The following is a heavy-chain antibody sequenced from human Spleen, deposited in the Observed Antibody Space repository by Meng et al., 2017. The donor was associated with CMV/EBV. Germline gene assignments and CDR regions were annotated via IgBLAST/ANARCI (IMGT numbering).Heavy chain of an antibody. V-gene: IGHV1-8*01. CDR1: GYTFTSYD. J-gene: IGHJ4*02. CDR2: MNPNSGNT. CDR3: AKFRYCSSSRCYAALGSLGH. D-gene: IGHD2-2*01. Sequence: ASVKVSCKASGYTFTSYDINWVRQASGQGLEWMGWMNPNSGNTGYAQKFQGRVTMTRNTSISTAYIELSSLRSEDTAIYYCAKFRYCSSSRCYAALGSLGHWGQGTLVTVSS.